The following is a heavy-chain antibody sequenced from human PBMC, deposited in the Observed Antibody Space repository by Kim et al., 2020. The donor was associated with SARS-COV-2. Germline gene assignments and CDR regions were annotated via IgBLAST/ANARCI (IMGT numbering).Heavy chain of an antibody. D-gene: IGHD2-2*01. CDR1: GGSISSYY. CDR3: ARGYEYQQYYYYGMDV. J-gene: IGHJ6*02. V-gene: IGHV4-59*13. Sequence: SETLSLTCTVSGGSISSYYWSWIRQPPGKGLEWIGYIYYSGSTNYNPSLKSRVTISVDTSKNQFSLKLSSVTAADTAVYYCARGYEYQQYYYYGMDVWGQGTTVTVSS. CDR2: IYYSGST.